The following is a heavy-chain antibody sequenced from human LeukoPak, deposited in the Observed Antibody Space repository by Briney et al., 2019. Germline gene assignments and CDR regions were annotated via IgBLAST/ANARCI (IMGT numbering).Heavy chain of an antibody. Sequence: GESLKISCKASGYSFTSFWIGWVRQMPGKGLEWMGVIYPSDSDTRYSPSFQGQVTISADKSISTAYLQWSSLKASDTAIYYCARHSTLGMFYWGQGTLVTVSS. CDR2: IYPSDSDT. CDR1: GYSFTSFW. D-gene: IGHD7-27*01. V-gene: IGHV5-51*01. J-gene: IGHJ4*02. CDR3: ARHSTLGMFY.